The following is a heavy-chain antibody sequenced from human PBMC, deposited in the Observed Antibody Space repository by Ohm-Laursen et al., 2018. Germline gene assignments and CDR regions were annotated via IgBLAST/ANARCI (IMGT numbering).Heavy chain of an antibody. D-gene: IGHD3-9*01. CDR2: ISGSGGST. J-gene: IGHJ3*02. V-gene: IGHV3-23*01. Sequence: SLRLSCAASGFTFSSYAMSWVRQAPGKGLEWVSAISGSGGSTYYADSVKGRFTISRDNSKNTLYLQMNSLRAEDTAVYYCAKVRFYDILTGYYDAFDIWGQGTTVTVSS. CDR1: GFTFSSYA. CDR3: AKVRFYDILTGYYDAFDI.